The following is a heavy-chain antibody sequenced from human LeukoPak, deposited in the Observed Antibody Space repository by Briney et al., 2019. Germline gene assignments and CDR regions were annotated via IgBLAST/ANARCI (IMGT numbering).Heavy chain of an antibody. J-gene: IGHJ6*02. V-gene: IGHV5-51*01. CDR2: IYTSDSDT. D-gene: IGHD2-2*01. CDR3: ARNMRQGFYYYGMDV. CDR1: GYIFTNYW. Sequence: GASLQISCKVPGYIFTNYWIGYVRQLSGKGLEWMGIIYTSDSDTRYSPSFQGQVTISADKSITTSYLQWSSLKASDTAIYYCARNMRQGFYYYGMDVWGQGTTVTVSS.